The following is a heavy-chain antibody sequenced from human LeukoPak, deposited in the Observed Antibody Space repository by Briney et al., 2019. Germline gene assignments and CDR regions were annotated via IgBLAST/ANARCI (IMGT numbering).Heavy chain of an antibody. D-gene: IGHD3-10*01. CDR2: IIPILGTA. V-gene: IGHV1-69*13. Sequence: ASVTVSCKASGYTFTSYDINWVRQAPGQGLEWMGGIIPILGTANYAQKFQGRVTITADESTSTAYMELSSLRSEDTAVYYCARCITAYAFDIWGQGTMVTVSS. CDR3: ARCITAYAFDI. CDR1: GYTFTSYD. J-gene: IGHJ3*02.